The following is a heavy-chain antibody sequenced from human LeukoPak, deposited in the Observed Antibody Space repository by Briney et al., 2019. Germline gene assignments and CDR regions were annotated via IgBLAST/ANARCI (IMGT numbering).Heavy chain of an antibody. CDR3: ASYPVGYYYDSSGP. V-gene: IGHV3-21*01. CDR1: GFTFSSYS. Sequence: GGSLRLSCAASGFTFSSYSMNWVRQAPGKGLEWVSSISSSSSYIYYADSVKGRFTISRDNAKNSLYLQMNSLRSEDTAVYYCASYPVGYYYDSSGPWGQGTLVTVSS. J-gene: IGHJ5*02. CDR2: ISSSSSYI. D-gene: IGHD3-22*01.